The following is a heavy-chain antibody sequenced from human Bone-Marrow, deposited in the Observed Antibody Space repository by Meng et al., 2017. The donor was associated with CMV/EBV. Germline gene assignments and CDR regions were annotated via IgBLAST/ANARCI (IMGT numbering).Heavy chain of an antibody. V-gene: IGHV3-23*01. J-gene: IGHJ4*02. CDR2: ISSSGANT. Sequence: GESLKISCAASGFTFSNYAMNWVRQAPGKGLEWVSGISSSGANTYSADSVKGRFTISRDNAKNTLYLQINSLRSEDTALYYCAKDAPTSATTWYPFDSWGQGTLVTVSS. CDR1: GFTFSNYA. D-gene: IGHD6-13*01. CDR3: AKDAPTSATTWYPFDS.